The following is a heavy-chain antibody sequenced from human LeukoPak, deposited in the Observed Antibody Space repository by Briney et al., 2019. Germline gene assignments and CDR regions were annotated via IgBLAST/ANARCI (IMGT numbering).Heavy chain of an antibody. Sequence: PGGSLRLSCAASGFTVSSNYMSWVRQAPGKGLEWVSVIYSGGSTYYADSVKGRFTISRDNSKNTAFLQMNSPRVEDTALYYCARDSPSSDALDIWGQGTMVTVAS. D-gene: IGHD2-2*01. CDR3: ARDSPSSDALDI. V-gene: IGHV3-66*01. J-gene: IGHJ3*02. CDR2: IYSGGST. CDR1: GFTVSSNY.